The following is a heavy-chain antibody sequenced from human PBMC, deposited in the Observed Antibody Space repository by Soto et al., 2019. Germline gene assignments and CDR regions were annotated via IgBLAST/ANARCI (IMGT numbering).Heavy chain of an antibody. D-gene: IGHD3-3*01. J-gene: IGHJ4*02. V-gene: IGHV1-18*01. CDR2: ISAYNGNT. CDR3: AKDVTVFGMVIHKY. CDR1: GYTFTSYG. Sequence: QVQLVQSGAEVKKPGASVKVSCKASGYTFTSYGISWVRQAPVQGLEWMGWISAYNGNTNYAQKLQGRVTMTTDTATSTADMELSSLRSAATGVYYCAKDVTVFGMVIHKYWAEGTLVSVST.